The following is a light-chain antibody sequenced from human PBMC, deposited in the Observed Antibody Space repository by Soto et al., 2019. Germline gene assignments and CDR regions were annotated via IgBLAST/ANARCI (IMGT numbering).Light chain of an antibody. CDR1: TSNIGNNY. Sequence: QSVLTQPPSVSAASGQKVTISCSGRTSNIGNNYVYWYQQLPGTAPKLLIYENNKRASGIPDRFSGSKSGTSATLGITGLRTGDEAEYYCETWDSGLSAGVFGGGTQLTVL. CDR3: ETWDSGLSAGV. J-gene: IGLJ3*02. CDR2: ENN. V-gene: IGLV1-51*02.